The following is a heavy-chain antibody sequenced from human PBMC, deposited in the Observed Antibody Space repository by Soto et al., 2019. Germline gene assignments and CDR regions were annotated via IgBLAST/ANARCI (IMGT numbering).Heavy chain of an antibody. V-gene: IGHV4-31*03. CDR3: ARGALEVSAVRYYYYYYYMDF. Sequence: SETLSLTCTVSGGSISSGGYYWSWIRQHPGKGLEWIGYIYYSGSTYYNPSLKSRVTISVDTSKNQFSLKLSSVTAADTAVYYCARGALEVSAVRYYYYYYYMDFWGKGTTVTVSS. J-gene: IGHJ6*03. CDR1: GGSISSGGYY. CDR2: IYYSGST. D-gene: IGHD3-16*02.